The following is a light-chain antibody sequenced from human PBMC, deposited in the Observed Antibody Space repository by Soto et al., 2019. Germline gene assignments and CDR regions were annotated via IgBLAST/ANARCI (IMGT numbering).Light chain of an antibody. J-gene: IGKJ4*01. CDR2: AAS. CDR1: QRISGF. V-gene: IGKV1-39*01. Sequence: DSQMTESPSSLCASVGDSVPITCRASQRISGFLNWYQQKTGKAPKVLIYAASSLHGGVPSRFTGSGSGTDFTLKLRSIQTEDFAIYDCQRANSFQLTVGGG. CDR3: QRANSFQLT.